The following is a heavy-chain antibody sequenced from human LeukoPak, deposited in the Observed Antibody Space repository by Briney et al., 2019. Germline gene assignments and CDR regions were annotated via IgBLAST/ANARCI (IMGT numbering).Heavy chain of an antibody. J-gene: IGHJ4*02. CDR2: IKRDGSEK. CDR1: GFTFSSYW. D-gene: IGHD2-15*01. CDR3: ASDGGPFGH. V-gene: IGHV3-7*04. Sequence: GGSLRLSCAASGFTFSSYWMSWVRQAPGKGLEWVANIKRDGSEKYYVDSVKGRFTISRDDAKKSVYLQMNSLRAEDTAVYYCASDGGPFGHWGQGTLVTVSS.